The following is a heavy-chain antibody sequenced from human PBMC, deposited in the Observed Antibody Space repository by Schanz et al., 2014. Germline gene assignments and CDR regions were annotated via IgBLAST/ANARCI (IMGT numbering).Heavy chain of an antibody. J-gene: IGHJ4*02. V-gene: IGHV3-23*01. CDR1: GFTLSNYA. CDR2: ITGASDHI. CDR3: ARGGPAYYFDD. Sequence: EMQLLESGGGLAQPGGSLRLSCAASGFTLSNYAMSWVRQAPGKGLEWVSGITGASDHIDYADSVKGRFTISRDNSKNTVYIQMNSLRAEDTAVYYCARGGPAYYFDDWGQGTLVTVSS.